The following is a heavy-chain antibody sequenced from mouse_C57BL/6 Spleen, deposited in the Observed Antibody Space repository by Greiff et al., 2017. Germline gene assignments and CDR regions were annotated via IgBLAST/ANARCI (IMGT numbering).Heavy chain of an antibody. CDR2: IYPGDGDT. Sequence: VKLMESGPELVKPGASVKISCKASGYAFSSSWMNWVKQRPGKGLEWIGRIYPGDGDTNYNGKFKGKATLTADKSSSTAYMQLSSLTSEDSAVYFCAKSWDAYWGQGTTLTVSS. CDR3: AKSWDAY. D-gene: IGHD4-1*01. V-gene: IGHV1-82*01. J-gene: IGHJ2*01. CDR1: GYAFSSSW.